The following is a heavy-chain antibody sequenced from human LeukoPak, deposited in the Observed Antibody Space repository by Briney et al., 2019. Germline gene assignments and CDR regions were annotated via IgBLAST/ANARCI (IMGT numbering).Heavy chain of an antibody. CDR3: ARGDNRIAAAGIANY. D-gene: IGHD6-13*01. CDR2: IYSGGST. J-gene: IGHJ4*02. Sequence: PGGSLRLSCAASGFDFSTYGMNWVRQAPGKGLEWVSVIYSGGSTYYADSVKGRFTISRDNSKNTLYLQMNSLRAEDTAVYYCARGDNRIAAAGIANYWGQGTLVTVSS. V-gene: IGHV3-53*01. CDR1: GFDFSTYG.